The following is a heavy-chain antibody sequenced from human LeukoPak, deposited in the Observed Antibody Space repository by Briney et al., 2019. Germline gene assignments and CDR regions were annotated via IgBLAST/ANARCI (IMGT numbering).Heavy chain of an antibody. CDR2: IYSSGNS. Sequence: KTSETLSLTCSISGDSITTNSYWWGWIRQSPGKGVEWIGSIYSSGNSYYNPSLKTRATMSPDTSKNQYSLRLTSVTAADTAIYYCARRWIWDLQIGNWFDPWGQGILVIVSS. J-gene: IGHJ5*02. D-gene: IGHD3-16*01. CDR3: ARRWIWDLQIGNWFDP. V-gene: IGHV4-39*01. CDR1: GDSITTNSYW.